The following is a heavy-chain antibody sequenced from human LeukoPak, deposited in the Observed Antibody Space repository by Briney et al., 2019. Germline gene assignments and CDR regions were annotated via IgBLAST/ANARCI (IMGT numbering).Heavy chain of an antibody. J-gene: IGHJ4*02. CDR1: GYTFTGYY. D-gene: IGHD3-22*01. V-gene: IGHV1-2*02. Sequence: ASVKVSCKASGYTFTGYYMHWVRQAPGQGLEWMGWINPNSGGTNYAQKFQGRVTMTRDKSISTAYLQWSSLKASDTAMYYCARVSYDSSGYYGYWGQGTLVTVSS. CDR2: INPNSGGT. CDR3: ARVSYDSSGYYGY.